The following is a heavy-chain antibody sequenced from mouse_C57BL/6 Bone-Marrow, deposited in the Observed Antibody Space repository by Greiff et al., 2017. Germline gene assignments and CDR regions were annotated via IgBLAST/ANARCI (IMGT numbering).Heavy chain of an antibody. J-gene: IGHJ3*01. Sequence: EVKLVESGGGLVQPGGSLKLSCAASGFTFSDYYMYWVRQTPEKRLEWVAYISNGGGSTYYPDTVKGRFTISRDNAKNTLYLQMSRLKSEDTAMYYCARQRRDGYYDWVWFAYWGQGTLVTVSA. D-gene: IGHD2-3*01. CDR3: ARQRRDGYYDWVWFAY. CDR1: GFTFSDYY. V-gene: IGHV5-12*01. CDR2: ISNGGGST.